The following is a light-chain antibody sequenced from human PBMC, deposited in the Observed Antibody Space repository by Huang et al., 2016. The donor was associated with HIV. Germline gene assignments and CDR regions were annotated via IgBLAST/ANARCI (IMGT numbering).Light chain of an antibody. CDR2: KVS. Sequence: DIVMTQTPLSLSVTPGQPASISCKSSQSLLHSDGKTYLYWYLQKPGQSPQLLIYKVSSRFSGVPDRFSGSGSGTEFTLKISRVEAEDVGVYYCMQGIHLPYTFGQGTKLGIK. V-gene: IGKV2-29*02. J-gene: IGKJ2*01. CDR3: MQGIHLPYT. CDR1: QSLLHSDGKTY.